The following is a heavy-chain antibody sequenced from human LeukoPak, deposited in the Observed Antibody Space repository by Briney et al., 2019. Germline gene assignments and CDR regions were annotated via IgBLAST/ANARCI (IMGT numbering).Heavy chain of an antibody. Sequence: PGGSLRLSCAASGFTFSSYGMHWVRQAPGKGLEWVAVISYDGGNKYYADSVKGRFTISRDSSKNTVYLQMNSLRAEDTALYYCAKVRYSGYDEGGFDYWGQGTLVTVSS. D-gene: IGHD5-12*01. CDR1: GFTFSSYG. CDR3: AKVRYSGYDEGGFDY. V-gene: IGHV3-30*18. J-gene: IGHJ4*02. CDR2: ISYDGGNK.